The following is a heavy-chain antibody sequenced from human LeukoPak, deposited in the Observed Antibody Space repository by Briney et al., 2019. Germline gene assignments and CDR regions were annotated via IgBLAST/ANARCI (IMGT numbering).Heavy chain of an antibody. V-gene: IGHV4-59*08. Sequence: SETLSLTCTVSGGSISSYYWSWIRQPPGKGLEWIGYIYCSGSTNYNPSLKSRVTISVDTSKNQFSLKLSSVTAADTAVYYCARHSFDWLPSVAFDIWGQGTMVTISS. CDR1: GGSISSYY. CDR2: IYCSGST. J-gene: IGHJ3*02. CDR3: ARHSFDWLPSVAFDI. D-gene: IGHD3-9*01.